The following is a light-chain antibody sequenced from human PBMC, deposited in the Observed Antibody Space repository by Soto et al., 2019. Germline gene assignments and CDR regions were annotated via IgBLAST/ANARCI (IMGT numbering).Light chain of an antibody. J-gene: IGKJ3*01. CDR2: DAS. V-gene: IGKV1-33*01. CDR1: QDIGHY. Sequence: DIQMTQSPSSLSASLGDRFTITCRASQDIGHYLNWYQHKPGKAPKLLIYDASSLETGVPPGFSGGGSGTDFTLTINNLQPEDVATYYCQQSLNLPLTFGPGTKVDI. CDR3: QQSLNLPLT.